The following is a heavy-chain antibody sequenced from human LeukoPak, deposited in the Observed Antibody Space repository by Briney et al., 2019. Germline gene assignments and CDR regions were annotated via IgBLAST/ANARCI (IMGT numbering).Heavy chain of an antibody. Sequence: SETLSLTCTVSGGSITSYYWSWIRQPPGKGLEWIGYIYYSGSTNCNPSLKSRVTISVDTSKNQFSLKLSSVTAADTAVYYCARSSGWYFDYWGHGTLVTVSS. V-gene: IGHV4-59*01. CDR1: GGSITSYY. CDR2: IYYSGST. CDR3: ARSSGWYFDY. J-gene: IGHJ4*01. D-gene: IGHD6-19*01.